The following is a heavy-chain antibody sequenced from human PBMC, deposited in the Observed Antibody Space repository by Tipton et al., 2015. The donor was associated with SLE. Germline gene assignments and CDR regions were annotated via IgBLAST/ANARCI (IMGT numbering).Heavy chain of an antibody. Sequence: SLRLSCEASGFTFKNYWMTWVRQAPGKGLEWVANIEEDGSEEHYVDSVKGRFTISRDNAKNSLYLQMNSLRVEDTAVYCCVRDKDSSVWYSYTLDIWGHGTMVTVSS. V-gene: IGHV3-7*01. CDR3: VRDKDSSVWYSYTLDI. CDR1: GFTFKNYW. D-gene: IGHD6-19*01. J-gene: IGHJ3*02. CDR2: IEEDGSEE.